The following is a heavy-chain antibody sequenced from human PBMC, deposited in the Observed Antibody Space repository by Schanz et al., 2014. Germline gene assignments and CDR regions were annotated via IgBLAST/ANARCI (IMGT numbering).Heavy chain of an antibody. CDR1: GFIFSSYG. V-gene: IGHV3-48*04. CDR3: AKQIHYDILTVTRN. J-gene: IGHJ4*02. CDR2: ISSGSSYA. D-gene: IGHD3-9*01. Sequence: EVQLLESGGGLVQPGGSLRLSCAASGFIFSSYGLHWVRQAPGKGLEWVSDISSGSSYANYADSVKGRFTISRDNAKNSLYLQMNSLRAEDTAVYYCAKQIHYDILTVTRNWGQGTLVTVSS.